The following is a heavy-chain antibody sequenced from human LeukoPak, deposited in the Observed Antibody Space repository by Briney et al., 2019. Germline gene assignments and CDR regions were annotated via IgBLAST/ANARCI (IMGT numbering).Heavy chain of an antibody. CDR1: GDSFSSHY. J-gene: IGHJ3*02. CDR2: ISYRGST. CDR3: ARDLVTVTKGFDI. V-gene: IGHV4-59*11. Sequence: PSETLSLTCTVSGDSFSSHYWTWIREPPGKGLEWSGYISYRGSTNYNPSLKRRVTISIDTSKNQFSLRPSSVSPAATAVYYCARDLVTVTKGFDIWGQGTMVSVSS. D-gene: IGHD4-17*01.